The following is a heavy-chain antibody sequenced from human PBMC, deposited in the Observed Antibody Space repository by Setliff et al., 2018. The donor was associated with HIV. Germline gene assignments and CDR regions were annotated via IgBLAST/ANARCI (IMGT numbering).Heavy chain of an antibody. Sequence: ASVKVSCKASADTFTNCLINWVRQAPGQGLEWMGWINTVTGNPTYAQGFTGRFVFSLDTSVSTAYLQISSLKAEDSAVYYCARRMEMTPIGYWGQGTQVTVSS. CDR2: INTVTGNP. CDR3: ARRMEMTPIGY. J-gene: IGHJ4*02. V-gene: IGHV7-4-1*02. CDR1: ADTFTNCL. D-gene: IGHD2-15*01.